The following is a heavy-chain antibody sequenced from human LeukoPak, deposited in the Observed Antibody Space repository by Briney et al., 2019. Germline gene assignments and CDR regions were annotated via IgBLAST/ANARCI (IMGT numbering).Heavy chain of an antibody. J-gene: IGHJ4*02. CDR3: EVAAAGGRPDIQQDFDY. V-gene: IGHV3-30-3*01. D-gene: IGHD6-13*01. CDR1: GFTFSSYA. Sequence: GGSLRLSCAASGFTFSSYAMHWVRQAPGKGLEWVAVISYDGSNKYYADSVKGRFTISRDNSKNTLYLQMNSLRAEDTAVYYCEVAAAGGRPDIQQDFDYWGQGTLVTVSS. CDR2: ISYDGSNK.